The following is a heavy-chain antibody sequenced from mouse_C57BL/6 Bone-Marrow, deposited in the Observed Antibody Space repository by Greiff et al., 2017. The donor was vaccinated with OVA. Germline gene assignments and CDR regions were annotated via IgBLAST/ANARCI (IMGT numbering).Heavy chain of an antibody. CDR3: ARLGVTTDYFDY. V-gene: IGHV5-9*01. Sequence: EVKLMESGGGLVKPGGSLKLSCAASGFTFSSYTMSWVRQTPEKRLEWVATISGGGGNTYYPDSVKGRFTISRDNAKNTLYLQMSSLRSEDTALYYCARLGVTTDYFDYWGQGTTLTVSS. J-gene: IGHJ2*01. CDR1: GFTFSSYT. CDR2: ISGGGGNT. D-gene: IGHD2-2*01.